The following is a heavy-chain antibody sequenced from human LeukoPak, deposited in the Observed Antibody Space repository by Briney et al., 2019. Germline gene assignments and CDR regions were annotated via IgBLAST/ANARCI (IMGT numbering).Heavy chain of an antibody. D-gene: IGHD6-13*01. J-gene: IGHJ4*02. Sequence: GGSLRLSCAASGFTFSSYWMHWVRQAPGKGPVWVSSMNSDEGTTTYADSVKGRFTISRDNANNTLYLQMNSLRVEDTAVYYCARGSKYSSSWYVDYWGQGTLVTVSS. CDR2: MNSDEGTT. CDR3: ARGSKYSSSWYVDY. CDR1: GFTFSSYW. V-gene: IGHV3-74*01.